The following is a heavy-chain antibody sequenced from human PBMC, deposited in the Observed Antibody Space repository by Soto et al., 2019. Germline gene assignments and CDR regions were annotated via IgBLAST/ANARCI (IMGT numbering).Heavy chain of an antibody. CDR2: IDWDDDK. CDR3: ARIRATMVRGYYYYYGMDV. Sequence: SGPTLVNPTQTLTLTCTFSGFSLSTSGMCVSWIRQPPGKALEWLARIDWDDDKYYSTSLKTRLTISKDTSKNQVVLTMTNIDPVDTATYYCARIRATMVRGYYYYYGMDVWGQGTTVTVSS. CDR1: GFSLSTSGMC. V-gene: IGHV2-70*11. J-gene: IGHJ6*02. D-gene: IGHD3-10*01.